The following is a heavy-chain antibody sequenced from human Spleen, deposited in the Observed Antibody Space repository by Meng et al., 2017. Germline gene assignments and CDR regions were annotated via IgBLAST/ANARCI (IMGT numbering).Heavy chain of an antibody. CDR2: INHSGST. J-gene: IGHJ4*02. D-gene: IGHD4-11*01. CDR3: ARGPTTMAHDFDY. Sequence: QVQLQQWGAGLVKPPETLSLPCVVSGGSFSDYYWSWIRQPPGKGLEWIGEINHSGSTNYNPSLESRATISVDTSQNNLSLKLSSVTAADSAVYYCARGPTTMAHDFDYWGQGTLVTVSS. CDR1: GGSFSDYY. V-gene: IGHV4-34*01.